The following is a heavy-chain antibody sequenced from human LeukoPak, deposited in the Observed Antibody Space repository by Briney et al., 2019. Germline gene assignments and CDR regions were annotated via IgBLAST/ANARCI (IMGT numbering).Heavy chain of an antibody. V-gene: IGHV3-23*01. CDR1: GFTFSSYA. D-gene: IGHD6-19*01. J-gene: IGHJ4*02. CDR3: AKVLGIAVAGTPDY. CDR2: ISGSGGST. Sequence: PGGSLRLSCAASGFTFSSYAMSWVRQAPGKGLEWVSAISGSGGSTYYADSVKGRFTISRDNSKNTLYLQMNSLRAEDTAVYYCAKVLGIAVAGTPDYWGQGTLVTVSS.